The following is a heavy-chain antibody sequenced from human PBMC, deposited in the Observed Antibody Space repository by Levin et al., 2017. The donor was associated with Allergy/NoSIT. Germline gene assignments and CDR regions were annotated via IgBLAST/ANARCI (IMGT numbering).Heavy chain of an antibody. CDR3: AKGGDMDY. D-gene: IGHD2-21*02. CDR1: GFTFSTYG. Sequence: GGSLRLSCAASGFTFSTYGMHWVRQAPGKGLEWVAIITPDGNSKYYAASVKGRFTISRDNSKNTVHLHMNSLTTDDTAVYYCAKGGDMDYWGQGTLVTVSS. J-gene: IGHJ4*02. V-gene: IGHV3-30*02. CDR2: ITPDGNSK.